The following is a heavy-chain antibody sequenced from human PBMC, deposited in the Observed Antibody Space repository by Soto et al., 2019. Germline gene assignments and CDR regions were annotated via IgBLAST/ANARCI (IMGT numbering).Heavy chain of an antibody. Sequence: PRQSLNLSCTGSGYSFTSYWISWERQMPGKGLEWMGRIDPSDSYTNYSPSFQGHVTISADKSISTAYLQWSSLKASDTAMYYCARTRIAAFVLDYLGQGTLGTGSS. V-gene: IGHV5-10-1*01. J-gene: IGHJ4*02. CDR2: IDPSDSYT. CDR1: GYSFTSYW. CDR3: ARTRIAAFVLDY. D-gene: IGHD6-6*01.